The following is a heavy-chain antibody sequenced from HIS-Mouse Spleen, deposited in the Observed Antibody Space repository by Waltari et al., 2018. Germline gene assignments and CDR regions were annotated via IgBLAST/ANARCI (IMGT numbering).Heavy chain of an antibody. V-gene: IGHV4-39*07. CDR2: IYYSGGT. CDR1: GGSISSSSYY. CDR3: ARLKLIVGATDDAFDI. Sequence: QLQLQESGPGLVKPSETLSLTCTVSGGSISSSSYYWGWLRQPPGKGLEWIGSIYYSGGTYYNPSLKSRVTISVDPSKNQFSLKLSSVTAADTAVYYCARLKLIVGATDDAFDIWGQGTMVTVSS. J-gene: IGHJ3*02. D-gene: IGHD1-26*01.